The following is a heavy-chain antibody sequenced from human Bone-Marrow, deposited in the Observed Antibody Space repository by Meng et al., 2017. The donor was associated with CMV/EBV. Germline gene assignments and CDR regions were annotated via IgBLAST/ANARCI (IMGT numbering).Heavy chain of an antibody. D-gene: IGHD3-3*01. Sequence: GESLKISCAASGFTFDDYGMSWVRQAPGKGLEWVSGINWNGGSTGYADSVKGRFTISRDNAKNSLYLQMNSLRAEDTAVYYCASANDFWSGYNYYYYGMDVWGQGTTVTVSS. CDR3: ASANDFWSGYNYYYYGMDV. J-gene: IGHJ6*02. V-gene: IGHV3-20*04. CDR1: GFTFDDYG. CDR2: INWNGGST.